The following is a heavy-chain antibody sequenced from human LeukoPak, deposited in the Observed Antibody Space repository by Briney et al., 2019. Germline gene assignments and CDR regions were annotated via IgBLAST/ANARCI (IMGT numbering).Heavy chain of an antibody. D-gene: IGHD6-13*01. CDR3: ARYSNFDP. V-gene: IGHV1-2*02. CDR2: INPNSGGT. CDR1: GYTFTGYY. J-gene: IGHJ5*02. Sequence: GASVKVSCKASGYTFTGYYMHWVRQAPGQGLEWMGWINPNSGGTNYAQKFQGRVTMTRNTSISTAYMELSSLRSEDTAVYYCARYSNFDPWGQGTLVTVSS.